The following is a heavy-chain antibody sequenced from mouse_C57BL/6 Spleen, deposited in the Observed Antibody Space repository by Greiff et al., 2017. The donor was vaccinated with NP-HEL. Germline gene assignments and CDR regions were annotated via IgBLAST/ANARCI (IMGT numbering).Heavy chain of an antibody. Sequence: EVQLQQSGTVLARPGASVKMSCKTSGYTFTSYWMHWVKQRPGQGLEWIGAIYPGNSDTSYNQKFKGKAKLTAVTSASTAYMELSSLTNEDSAVYYGTRGKNYYTYCDYWGQGTTLTVSS. CDR1: GYTFTSYW. V-gene: IGHV1-5*01. D-gene: IGHD2-12*01. J-gene: IGHJ2*01. CDR3: TRGKNYYTYCDY. CDR2: IYPGNSDT.